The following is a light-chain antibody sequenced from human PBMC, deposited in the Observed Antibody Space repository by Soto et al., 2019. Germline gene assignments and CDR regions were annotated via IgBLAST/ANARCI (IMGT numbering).Light chain of an antibody. V-gene: IGKV1-39*01. CDR1: HSIDTF. CDR3: QQSHSLPIT. CDR2: SAS. J-gene: IGKJ5*01. Sequence: DIQMTQSPSSLSASVGDTITINCRASHSIDTFLHWYQQKPGKAPKLLIYSASTLQGGVPSRFSGSGAGTYFSLTISSLQAEDSATYYCQQSHSLPITFGQGTRLKI.